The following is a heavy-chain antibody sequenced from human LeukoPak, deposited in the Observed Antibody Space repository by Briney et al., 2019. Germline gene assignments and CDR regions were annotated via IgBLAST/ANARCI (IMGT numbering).Heavy chain of an antibody. D-gene: IGHD3-22*01. J-gene: IGHJ5*02. CDR2: MNPNSGNT. CDR3: ARTYYYDSSGYYNWFDP. CDR1: GYTFTSYD. Sequence: ASEKVSCKASGYTFTSYDINWVRQATGQGLEWMGWMNPNSGNTGYAQKFQGRVTMTRNTSISTTYMELSSLRSEDTAVYYCARTYYYDSSGYYNWFDPWGQGTLVTVSS. V-gene: IGHV1-8*01.